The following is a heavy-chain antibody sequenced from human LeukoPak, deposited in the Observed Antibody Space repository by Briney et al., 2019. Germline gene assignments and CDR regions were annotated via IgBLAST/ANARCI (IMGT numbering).Heavy chain of an antibody. Sequence: SVKVSCKASGGTFSSHAISWVRQAPGQGLEWMGGIIPIFGTANYAQKFQGRVTITADESTSTAYMELSSLRSEDTAVYYCARDPVVDTAMVNFDYWGQGTLVTVSS. D-gene: IGHD5-18*01. V-gene: IGHV1-69*13. CDR1: GGTFSSHA. CDR2: IIPIFGTA. J-gene: IGHJ4*02. CDR3: ARDPVVDTAMVNFDY.